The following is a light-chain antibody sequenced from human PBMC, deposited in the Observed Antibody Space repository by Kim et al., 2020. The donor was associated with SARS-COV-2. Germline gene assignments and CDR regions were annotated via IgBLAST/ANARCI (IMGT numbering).Light chain of an antibody. J-gene: IGLJ2*01. CDR2: ENT. V-gene: IGLV3-1*01. Sequence: VSAGQTASITCFGDKLGDRNTCWYQQKSGQSPVLVIYENTKRPSGIPERFSGSNSGNTATLTISGTQPMDEADYYCQAWDSNNVIFGGGTQLTVL. CDR3: QAWDSNNVI. CDR1: KLGDRN.